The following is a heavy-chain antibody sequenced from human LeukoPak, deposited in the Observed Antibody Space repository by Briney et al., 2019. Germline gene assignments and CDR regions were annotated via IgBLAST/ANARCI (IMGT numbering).Heavy chain of an antibody. CDR2: IYPGDSDT. CDR3: ARRFCSSTSCYLTPFDY. J-gene: IGHJ4*02. V-gene: IGHV5-51*01. D-gene: IGHD2-2*01. CDR1: GYSFTSYW. Sequence: GESLKISCKGSGYSFTSYWIGWVRQMPGKGLEWMGIIYPGDSDTIYSPSFQGQVTISADKSISTAYLQWSSLKASDTAMYYCARRFCSSTSCYLTPFDYWGQGTLVTVSS.